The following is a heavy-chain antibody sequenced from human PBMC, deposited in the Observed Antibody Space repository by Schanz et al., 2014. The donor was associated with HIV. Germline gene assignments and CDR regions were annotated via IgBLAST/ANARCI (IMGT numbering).Heavy chain of an antibody. D-gene: IGHD6-19*01. CDR1: GFMFSTYA. Sequence: DVQLVESGGGLEQPGGSLRLSCAASGFMFSTYAMHWVRQAPGKGLEWVSKINSGSTIKNYADSVKGRFTISRDNAKNSLYLQMSSLRREDTALYYCAKGVSVDGSSYYFDYWGQGALVTVSS. CDR2: INSGSTIK. V-gene: IGHV3-48*01. J-gene: IGHJ4*02. CDR3: AKGVSVDGSSYYFDY.